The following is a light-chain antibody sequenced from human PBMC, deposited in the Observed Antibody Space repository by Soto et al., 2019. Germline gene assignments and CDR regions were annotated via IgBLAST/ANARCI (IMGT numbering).Light chain of an antibody. Sequence: EIVMTQSPATLSVSPGEGATLSCRAGQSVSSNLAWYQHKPGQAPRLLIFGASTRATGIPARFSARGSGAQFTLTISRLQSEDFAVYYCQQYNNWPVTFGQGTKVE. V-gene: IGKV3-15*01. CDR3: QQYNNWPVT. J-gene: IGKJ1*01. CDR1: QSVSSN. CDR2: GAS.